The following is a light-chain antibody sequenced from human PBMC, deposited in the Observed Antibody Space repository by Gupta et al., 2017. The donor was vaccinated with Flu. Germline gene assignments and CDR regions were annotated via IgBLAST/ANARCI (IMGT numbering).Light chain of an antibody. J-gene: IGKJ4*01. Sequence: EIVLTQSPGTLSLSPGERATLSCRASQSVSSTYLAWYQQKPGQSPRLLICAASSRATGIPDRFSGSGSETDFTLTISRLEPEDFAVYYCHQYGNSHPTFGGGTKVEIK. V-gene: IGKV3-20*01. CDR2: AAS. CDR3: HQYGNSHPT. CDR1: QSVSSTY.